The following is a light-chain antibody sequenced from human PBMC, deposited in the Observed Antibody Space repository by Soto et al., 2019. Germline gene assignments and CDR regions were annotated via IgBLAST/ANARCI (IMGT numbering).Light chain of an antibody. J-gene: IGKJ1*01. V-gene: IGKV3-11*01. CDR1: QSVSSY. Sequence: EIVLTQSPATLSLSPGERATLSCRASQSVSSYLAWYQQKPGQAPRLLIYGASSRATGIPDRFSGSGSGTDFTLTISSLQPEDFATYYCLQYNSHPLTFGQGTKVDIK. CDR3: LQYNSHPLT. CDR2: GAS.